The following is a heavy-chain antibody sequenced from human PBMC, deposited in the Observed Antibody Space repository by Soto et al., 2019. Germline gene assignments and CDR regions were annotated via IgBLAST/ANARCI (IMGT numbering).Heavy chain of an antibody. J-gene: IGHJ6*03. V-gene: IGHV4-59*01. CDR2: IYYSGST. CDR1: GGSISSYY. Sequence: SETLSLTCTVSGGSISSYYWSWIRQPPGKGLEWIGYIYYSGSTNYNPSLKSRVTISVDTSKNQFSLKLSSVTAADTAVYYCAKEAYCGSTGCYKEYMDVWGKGTTVTVSS. CDR3: AKEAYCGSTGCYKEYMDV. D-gene: IGHD2-2*01.